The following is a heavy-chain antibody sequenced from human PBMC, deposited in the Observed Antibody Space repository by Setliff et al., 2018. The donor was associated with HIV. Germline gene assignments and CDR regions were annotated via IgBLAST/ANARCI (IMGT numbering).Heavy chain of an antibody. CDR2: ISWSSGNV. J-gene: IGHJ4*02. CDR1: GFRFDDYA. CDR3: VKGGVYSSRWFGDYFDF. Sequence: LRLSCAASGFRFDDYAMHWVRQAPGKGLEWVSGISWSSGNVGSADSVKGRFTISRDNAKNSLYLQMNSLRVEDMAVYYCVKGGVYSSRWFGDYFDFWGQGALVTVSS. V-gene: IGHV3-9*03. D-gene: IGHD6-13*01.